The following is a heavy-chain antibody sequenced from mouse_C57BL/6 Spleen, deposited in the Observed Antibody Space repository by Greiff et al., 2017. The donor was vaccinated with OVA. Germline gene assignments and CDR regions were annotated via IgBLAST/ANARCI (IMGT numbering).Heavy chain of an antibody. CDR1: GFTFSDYG. Sequence: EVQVVESGGGLVKPGGSLKLSCAASGFTFSDYGMHWVRQAPEKGLEWVAYLSSGSSPISYADTVQGPFTLSSDTANNTLFLQLTSLTSEDTAMYYCARTLYGSSAYAMDYWGQGTTVTVSS. J-gene: IGHJ4*01. V-gene: IGHV5-17*01. D-gene: IGHD1-1*01. CDR2: LSSGSSPI. CDR3: ARTLYGSSAYAMDY.